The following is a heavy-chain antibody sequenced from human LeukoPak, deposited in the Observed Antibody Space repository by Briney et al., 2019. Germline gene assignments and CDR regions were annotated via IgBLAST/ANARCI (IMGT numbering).Heavy chain of an antibody. D-gene: IGHD5-18*01. J-gene: IGHJ6*03. CDR1: GDSISRYY. CDR3: ARGRRYSYGFNYYYMDV. Sequence: PSETLSLTCTVSGDSISRYYWSWIRQPAGKGLEWIGRIYNGGIITYNPSLKSRVTISVDTSKNQFSLKLSSVTAADTAVYYCARGRRYSYGFNYYYMDVWGKGTTVTVSS. V-gene: IGHV4-4*07. CDR2: IYNGGII.